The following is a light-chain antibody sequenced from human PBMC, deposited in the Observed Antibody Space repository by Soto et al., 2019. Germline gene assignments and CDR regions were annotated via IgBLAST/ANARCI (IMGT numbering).Light chain of an antibody. CDR2: EVS. Sequence: QSALTQPASVSGSPGQSITISCTGTSSDVGGYTYVSWYQQHPGKAPKLMIYEVSNRPSGVANRFSGYKSGNTASLTISGLQAEDEADYYCSSYTSSSTLLFGTGTKLTVL. V-gene: IGLV2-14*01. CDR1: SSDVGGYTY. CDR3: SSYTSSSTLL. J-gene: IGLJ1*01.